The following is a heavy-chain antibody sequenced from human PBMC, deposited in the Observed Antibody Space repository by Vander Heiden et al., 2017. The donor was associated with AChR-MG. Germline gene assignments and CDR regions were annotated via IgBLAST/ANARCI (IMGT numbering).Heavy chain of an antibody. CDR2: MSSSSSTI. Sequence: EVQLVESGGGLVQPGGSLRLPCSASGFPFSPLGMNWVRQAPGKGLEWVSYMSSSSSTIYYADSVKGRFTISRDNAKNSLYLQMNSLRAEDTAVYYCARDLEDSSGWYRPYFDYWGQGTLVTVSS. V-gene: IGHV3-48*01. J-gene: IGHJ4*02. D-gene: IGHD6-19*01. CDR3: ARDLEDSSGWYRPYFDY. CDR1: GFPFSPLG.